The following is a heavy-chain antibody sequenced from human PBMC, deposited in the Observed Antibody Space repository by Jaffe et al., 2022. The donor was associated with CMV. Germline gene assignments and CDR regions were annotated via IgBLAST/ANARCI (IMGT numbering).Heavy chain of an antibody. CDR1: GGSISSYY. V-gene: IGHV4-59*08. CDR2: IYYSGST. D-gene: IGHD6-25*01. J-gene: IGHJ5*02. Sequence: QVQLQESGPGLVKPSETLSLTCTVSGGSISSYYWSWIRQPPGKGLEWIGYIYYSGSTNYNPSLKSRVTISVDTSKNQFSLKLSSVTAADTAVYYCAGSWVIAAHIWFDPWGQGTLVTVSS. CDR3: AGSWVIAAHIWFDP.